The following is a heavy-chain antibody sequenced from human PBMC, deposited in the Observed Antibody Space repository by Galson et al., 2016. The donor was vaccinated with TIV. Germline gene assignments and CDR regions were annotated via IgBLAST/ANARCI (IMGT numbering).Heavy chain of an antibody. D-gene: IGHD2-2*01. CDR3: ARGIEVVPDASGMDV. Sequence: SLRLSCAASGFTFPNHWMHWVRQAPGKGLVWVARVNRDGSGTNYADSVKGRFTISRDNAEKTLYLQMNSLPAEDTAVYYCARGIEVVPDASGMDVWGKGTTVIVSS. CDR2: VNRDGSGT. V-gene: IGHV3-74*01. J-gene: IGHJ6*03. CDR1: GFTFPNHW.